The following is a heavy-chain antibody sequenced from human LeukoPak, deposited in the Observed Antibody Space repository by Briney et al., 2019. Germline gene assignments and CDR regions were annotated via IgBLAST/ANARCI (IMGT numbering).Heavy chain of an antibody. CDR3: ARAYSSSSGRDAFDS. J-gene: IGHJ3*02. D-gene: IGHD6-6*01. CDR2: ISSSSSTI. Sequence: GGSLRLSCAASGFTFISYNMNWVRQVPGKGLEWVSYISSSSSTIYYADSVKGRFTISRGSAKTSLFLQMNSLRDEDTAVYYCARAYSSSSGRDAFDSWGLGTLVTVSS. CDR1: GFTFISYN. V-gene: IGHV3-48*02.